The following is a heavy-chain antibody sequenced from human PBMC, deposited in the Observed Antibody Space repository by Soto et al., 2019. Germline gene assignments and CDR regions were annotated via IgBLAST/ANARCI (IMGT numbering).Heavy chain of an antibody. CDR2: IYYSGST. CDR1: GGSISSGDYY. V-gene: IGHV4-30-4*01. D-gene: IGHD3-22*01. Sequence: QVQLQESGPGLVKPSQTLSLTCTVSGGSISSGDYYWSWIRQPPGKGLEWIGYIYYSGSTYYNPSLKSRVGIAVDTAKNQFSLKLSSVTAADAAVYYCARATYDYYDSSGLPGEYAFDIWGQGTMVTVSS. J-gene: IGHJ3*02. CDR3: ARATYDYYDSSGLPGEYAFDI.